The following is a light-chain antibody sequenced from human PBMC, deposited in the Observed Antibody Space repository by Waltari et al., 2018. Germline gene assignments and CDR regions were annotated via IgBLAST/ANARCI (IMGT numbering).Light chain of an antibody. CDR1: SSDIGSYSL. V-gene: IGLV2-23*02. J-gene: IGLJ3*02. Sequence: QSALTQSASVSGSPGQSITISCIGTSSDIGSYSLVSWYQQHPGKAPKLIIYEVNNRPSGVSIRSSGSKSGNTASLTISGLQAEDEADYYCCSYAGTITPWVFGGGTKLTVL. CDR2: EVN. CDR3: CSYAGTITPWV.